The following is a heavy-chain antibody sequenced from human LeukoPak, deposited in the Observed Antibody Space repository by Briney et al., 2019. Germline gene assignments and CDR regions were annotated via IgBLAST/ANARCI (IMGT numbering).Heavy chain of an antibody. CDR3: ARHSIYYGGKDSTRYPLRY. Sequence: KPSETLSLTCTVSGGSISTYYWNWMRQPPGKGLEWIGSIYYSGSTYYNPSLKSRVTISVDTSKNQFSLKLSSVTAADTAVYYCARHSIYYGGKDSTRYPLRYWGQGTLVTVSS. J-gene: IGHJ4*02. CDR2: IYYSGST. D-gene: IGHD4-23*01. CDR1: GGSISTYY. V-gene: IGHV4-59*05.